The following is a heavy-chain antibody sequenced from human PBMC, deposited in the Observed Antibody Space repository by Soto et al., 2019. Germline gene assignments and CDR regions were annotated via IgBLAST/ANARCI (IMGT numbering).Heavy chain of an antibody. Sequence: QAPLVQSGAEVKKPGASVKVSCKASGYSFTDFAMHWMRLASGQRLEWMGWINADKGDTKYSPKFQGRVTITRDTSATTVYMELRSLRSEDTAVYYCASGPLSGVATIWDYANWFDPWGQGSLVTVST. CDR1: GYSFTDFA. J-gene: IGHJ5*02. V-gene: IGHV1-3*01. D-gene: IGHD5-12*01. CDR2: INADKGDT. CDR3: ASGPLSGVATIWDYANWFDP.